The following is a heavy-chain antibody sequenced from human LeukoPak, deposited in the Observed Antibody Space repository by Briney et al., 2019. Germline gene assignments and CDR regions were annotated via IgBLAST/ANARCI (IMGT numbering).Heavy chain of an antibody. V-gene: IGHV1-69*13. CDR2: IIPIFGTA. CDR1: GGTFSSYA. Sequence: ASVKVSCKASGGTFSSYAISWVRQAPGQGLEWMGGIIPIFGTANYAQKFQGRVTITADESTSTAYMEPSSLRSEDTAVYYCAREGIAAAGPDYWGQGTLVTVSS. CDR3: AREGIAAAGPDY. D-gene: IGHD6-13*01. J-gene: IGHJ4*02.